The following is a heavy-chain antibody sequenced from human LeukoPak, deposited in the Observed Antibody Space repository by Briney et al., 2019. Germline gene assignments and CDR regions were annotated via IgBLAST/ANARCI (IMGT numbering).Heavy chain of an antibody. CDR2: MQSTGIS. CDR1: GGSFSGYY. V-gene: IGHV4-34*11. J-gene: IGHJ4*02. D-gene: IGHD5-18*01. CDR3: ARDKRHSYGRYFDP. Sequence: SETLSLTCAVYGGSFSGYYWSWIRQPPGKGLEWIGYMQSTGISKYNPSLKSRVNIFVDTSKNQFVLNLRSVTAADTAVYYCARDKRHSYGRYFDPWGQGMLVTVSS.